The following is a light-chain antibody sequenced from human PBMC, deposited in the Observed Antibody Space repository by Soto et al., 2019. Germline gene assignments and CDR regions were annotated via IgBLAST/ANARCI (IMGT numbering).Light chain of an antibody. Sequence: EIVLTQSPGTLSLSPGERATLSCRASESVRSSYLAWYQQKPGQAPRLLIYGASSRETGIPDRFSGSGSGTDFTLTISRLEPEDFAVDYCQQYGSSTRTFGQGTQVDNK. CDR2: GAS. CDR1: ESVRSSY. CDR3: QQYGSSTRT. V-gene: IGKV3-20*01. J-gene: IGKJ1*01.